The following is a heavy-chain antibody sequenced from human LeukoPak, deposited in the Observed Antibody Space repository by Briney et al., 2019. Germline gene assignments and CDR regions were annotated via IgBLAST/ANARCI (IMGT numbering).Heavy chain of an antibody. CDR3: ARGELQQAFESTYTNYYHYYYMDV. J-gene: IGHJ6*03. D-gene: IGHD6-13*01. CDR1: GGSISDYY. V-gene: IGHV4-59*01. Sequence: SETLSLTYTVSGGSISDYYWSWTRQPPGKGRDWICYILYRGSTNYNPSLKSRLTISVATSKNQFFFRLSSVTAADTAVYYCARGELQQAFESTYTNYYHYYYMDVWGKGTTVTVSS. CDR2: ILYRGST.